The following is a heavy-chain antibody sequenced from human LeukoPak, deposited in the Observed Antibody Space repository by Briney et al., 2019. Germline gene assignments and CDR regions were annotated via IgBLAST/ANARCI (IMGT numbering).Heavy chain of an antibody. V-gene: IGHV1-18*01. J-gene: IGHJ4*02. CDR3: ARTLNAAAGTSGDDY. CDR2: ISAYNGNT. CDR1: GYTFTSYG. Sequence: GASVKVSCKASGYTFTSYGISWVRQAPGRGLEWMGWISAYNGNTNYAQKLQGRVTMTTDTSTSTAYMELRSLRSDDTAVYYCARTLNAAAGTSGDDYWGQGTLVTVSS. D-gene: IGHD6-13*01.